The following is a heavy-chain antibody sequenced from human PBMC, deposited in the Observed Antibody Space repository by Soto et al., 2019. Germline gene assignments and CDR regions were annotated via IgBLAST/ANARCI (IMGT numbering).Heavy chain of an antibody. J-gene: IGHJ3*01. CDR1: GFTLDTYG. CDR3: ARDWGACTPGECYSHGFDL. Sequence: QEQLVESGGGMVQPGGSLRLSCAVSGFTLDTYGMHWVRQAAGQGLEWVAVSWHDGRHLDYADSVRGRFTVFRDDSKNPLFVEVNGLRGDDTPVYYCARDWGACTPGECYSHGFDLWGQGTLVTVSS. V-gene: IGHV3-33*01. CDR2: SWHDGRHL. D-gene: IGHD2-21*01.